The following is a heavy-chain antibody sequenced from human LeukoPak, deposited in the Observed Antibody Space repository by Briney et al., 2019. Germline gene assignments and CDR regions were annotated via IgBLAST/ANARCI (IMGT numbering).Heavy chain of an antibody. CDR1: GFTFSSYG. Sequence: PGGSLRLSCAASGFTFSSYGMHWVRQAPGKGLEWVAFIRYDGSNKYYADSVKGRFTISRDNSKNTLYLQMNSLRAEDTAVYYCAKIPQREWELPRNYYYYYMDVWGKGTTVTVSS. CDR3: AKIPQREWELPRNYYYYYMDV. V-gene: IGHV3-30*02. J-gene: IGHJ6*03. CDR2: IRYDGSNK. D-gene: IGHD1-26*01.